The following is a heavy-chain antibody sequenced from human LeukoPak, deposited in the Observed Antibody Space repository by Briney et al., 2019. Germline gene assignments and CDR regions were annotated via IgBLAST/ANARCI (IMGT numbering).Heavy chain of an antibody. CDR3: ARDRKEQWLDAFDI. Sequence: SETLSLTCAVSGGSISSSNWWSWVRQPPGKGLEWIGEIYHSGSTYYNPSLKSRVTISVDTSKNQFSLKLSSVTAADTAVYYCARDRKEQWLDAFDIWGQGTMVTVSS. CDR1: GGSISSSNW. D-gene: IGHD6-19*01. CDR2: IYHSGST. J-gene: IGHJ3*02. V-gene: IGHV4-4*02.